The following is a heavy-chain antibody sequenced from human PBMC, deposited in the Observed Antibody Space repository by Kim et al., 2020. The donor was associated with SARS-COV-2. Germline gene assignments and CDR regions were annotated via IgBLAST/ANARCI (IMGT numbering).Heavy chain of an antibody. CDR1: GFTFSNAW. V-gene: IGHV3-15*01. CDR3: TTKVRSSWYRGWFDP. Sequence: GGSLRLSCAASGFTFSNAWMSWVRQAPGKGLEWVGRIKSKTDGGTTDYAAPVKGRFTISRDDSKNTLYLQMNSLKTEDTAVYYCTTKVRSSWYRGWFDPWGQGTLVTVSS. D-gene: IGHD6-13*01. J-gene: IGHJ5*02. CDR2: IKSKTDGGTT.